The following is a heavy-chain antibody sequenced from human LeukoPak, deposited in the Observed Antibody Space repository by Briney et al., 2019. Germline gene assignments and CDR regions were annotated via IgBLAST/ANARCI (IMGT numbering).Heavy chain of an antibody. CDR3: ASYPPGRLASFENY. CDR2: ISDTGDSA. J-gene: IGHJ4*02. CDR1: GFTVSSNY. V-gene: IGHV3-53*01. Sequence: GGSLRLSCAASGFTVSSNYMSWVRQAPGKGLEWVSGISDTGDSAYYADSVKGRFTISRDNAKNSLYLQMNSLRAEDTAVYYCASYPPGRLASFENYWGQGTLVTVSS. D-gene: IGHD1-26*01.